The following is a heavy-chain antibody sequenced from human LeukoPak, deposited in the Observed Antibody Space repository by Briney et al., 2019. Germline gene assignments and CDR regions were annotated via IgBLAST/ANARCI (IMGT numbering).Heavy chain of an antibody. CDR3: ARAVGPKQWLVSGFDY. V-gene: IGHV1-18*01. J-gene: IGHJ4*02. CDR2: ISAYNGTT. D-gene: IGHD6-19*01. CDR1: GYTFTSYG. Sequence: ASVTVSCKASGYTFTSYGISWVRQAPGQGLEGMGWISAYNGTTDYAQKLQGRVTMTTDTSTSTAYMELRSLRSDDTAVYYCARAVGPKQWLVSGFDYWGQGTLVTVSS.